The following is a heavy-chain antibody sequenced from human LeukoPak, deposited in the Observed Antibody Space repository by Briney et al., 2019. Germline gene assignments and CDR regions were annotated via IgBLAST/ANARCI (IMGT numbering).Heavy chain of an antibody. CDR3: ARDVWYTH. D-gene: IGHD2-8*01. V-gene: IGHV4-59*02. CDR1: GGSVSSSY. J-gene: IGHJ4*02. Sequence: SETLSLTXTVSGGSVSSSYWSWIRQPPGKGLEWIGYIYYSRSANYNPSLKSRVTISVDTSKNQFSLKLSSVTAADTAVYYCARDVWYTHWGQGTLVTVSS. CDR2: IYYSRSA.